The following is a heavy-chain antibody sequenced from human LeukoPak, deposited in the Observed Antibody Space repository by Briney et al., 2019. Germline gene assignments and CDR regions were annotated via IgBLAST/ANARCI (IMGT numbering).Heavy chain of an antibody. V-gene: IGHV1-24*01. Sequence: ASVKVSCKVSGYTLTELSMHWVRQAPGKGRDGMGGFDPEDGETIYAQKFQGRVTMTEDTSTDTAYMELSSLRSEDTAVYYCAGGYYGSGSYYNFDYWGQGTLVTVSS. CDR3: AGGYYGSGSYYNFDY. CDR1: GYTLTELS. D-gene: IGHD3-10*01. J-gene: IGHJ4*02. CDR2: FDPEDGET.